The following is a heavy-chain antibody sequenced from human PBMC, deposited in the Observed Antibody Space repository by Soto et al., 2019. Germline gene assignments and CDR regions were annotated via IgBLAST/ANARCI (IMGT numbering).Heavy chain of an antibody. Sequence: SETLSLTCTVSGGSMISYDWSWIRQPPGKGLESIGYLYYGRSANYNPSLKSRVTLSVDTSTNQCSLTLSSMAAADTAVYYCAPRSMAVVPEYWGQGTLVTVSS. CDR1: GGSMISYD. CDR3: APRSMAVVPEY. CDR2: LYYGRSA. D-gene: IGHD3-22*01. V-gene: IGHV4-59*01. J-gene: IGHJ4*02.